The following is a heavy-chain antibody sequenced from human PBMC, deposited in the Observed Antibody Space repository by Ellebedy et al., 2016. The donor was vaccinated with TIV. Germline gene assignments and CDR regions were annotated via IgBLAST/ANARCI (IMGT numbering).Heavy chain of an antibody. CDR2: INHSGST. J-gene: IGHJ5*02. Sequence: SETLSLXXAVYGGSFSGYYWSWIRQPPGKGLEWIGEINHSGSTNYNPSLKSRVTISVDTSKNQFSLKLSSVTAADTAVYYCARVLRYFDWLGWFDPWGQGTLVTVSS. D-gene: IGHD3-9*01. V-gene: IGHV4-34*01. CDR1: GGSFSGYY. CDR3: ARVLRYFDWLGWFDP.